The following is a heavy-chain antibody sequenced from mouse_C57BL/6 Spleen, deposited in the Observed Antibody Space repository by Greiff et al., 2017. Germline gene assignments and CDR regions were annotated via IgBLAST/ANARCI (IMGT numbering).Heavy chain of an antibody. D-gene: IGHD4-1*01. CDR3: ARPEDGTGAMDY. J-gene: IGHJ4*01. V-gene: IGHV1-62-2*01. CDR1: GYTFTEYT. Sequence: VQLQQSGAELVKPGASVTLSCKASGYTFTEYTIHWVKQRSGQGLEWIGWFYPGSGSIKYNEKFKDKATFTANTSSSTVYMVLSRLTTEDSAVYFCARPEDGTGAMDYWGQGTSVTVSS. CDR2: FYPGSGSI.